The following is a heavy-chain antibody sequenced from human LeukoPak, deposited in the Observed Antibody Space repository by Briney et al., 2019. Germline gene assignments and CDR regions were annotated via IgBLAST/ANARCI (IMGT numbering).Heavy chain of an antibody. D-gene: IGHD6-13*01. CDR1: GFTFSVYY. J-gene: IGHJ4*02. CDR3: ARLLYGSSWYVDY. V-gene: IGHV3-11*01. Sequence: GGSLRLSCAAAGFTFSVYYMSWIRQAPGKGLEWVSYISSSGSTIYYADSVKGRFTISRDNAKNSLYLQMNSLRAEDTAVYYCARLLYGSSWYVDYWGQGTLVTVSS. CDR2: ISSSGSTI.